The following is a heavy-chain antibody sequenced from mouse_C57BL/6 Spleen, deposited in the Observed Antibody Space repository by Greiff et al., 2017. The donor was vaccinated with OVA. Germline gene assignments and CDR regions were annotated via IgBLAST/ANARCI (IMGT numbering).Heavy chain of an antibody. J-gene: IGHJ4*01. CDR3: ARSYSNYEDYAMDY. CDR2: INPSSGYT. Sequence: QVQLQQSGAELARPGASVKMSCKASGYTFTSYTMHWVKQRPGQGLEWIGYINPSSGYTKYNQKFKDKATLTADKSSSTAYMQLSSLTSEDSAVYYCARSYSNYEDYAMDYWGQGTSVTVSS. CDR1: GYTFTSYT. V-gene: IGHV1-4*01. D-gene: IGHD2-5*01.